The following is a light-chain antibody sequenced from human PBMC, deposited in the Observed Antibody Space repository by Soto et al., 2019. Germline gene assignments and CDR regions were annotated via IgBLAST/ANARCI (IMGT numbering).Light chain of an antibody. CDR3: QQYNNWRT. J-gene: IGKJ1*01. CDR1: QSVDSN. Sequence: EIVMTHSPATLSVSQAERATLSCRASQSVDSNLAWYQQQPGQPPRLLIYDASTRATGIPARISGSGSGTEFTLTIRSLQSEDFAVYYCQQYNNWRTFGQGTKVDIK. CDR2: DAS. V-gene: IGKV3-15*01.